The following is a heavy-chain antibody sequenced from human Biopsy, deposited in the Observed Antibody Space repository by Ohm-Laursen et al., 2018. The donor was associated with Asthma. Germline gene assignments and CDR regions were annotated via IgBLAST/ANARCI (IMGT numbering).Heavy chain of an antibody. V-gene: IGHV1-18*04. CDR2: ISGYNGVT. CDR3: VRDKVVVVPGSKGPTDWFDP. J-gene: IGHJ5*02. Sequence: GASVKVSCKASGYTFSNYAISWVRQAPGQGLEWMGWISGYNGVTKFAQNVKGRLSLTTDTSTSTAYMELRSLTSDDTAVYYCVRDKVVVVPGSKGPTDWFDPRGQGTLVTVSS. D-gene: IGHD2-15*01. CDR1: GYTFSNYA.